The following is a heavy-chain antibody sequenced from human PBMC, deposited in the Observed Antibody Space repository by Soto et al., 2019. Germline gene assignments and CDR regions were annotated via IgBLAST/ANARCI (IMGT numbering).Heavy chain of an antibody. V-gene: IGHV1-3*01. CDR3: ARDYYRQQQLLPWFDP. CDR2: INAGNGNT. J-gene: IGHJ5*02. D-gene: IGHD6-13*01. CDR1: GYTFTSYA. Sequence: QVQLVQSGAEVKKPGASVKVSCKASGYTFTSYAMHWVRQAPGQRLEWMGWINAGNGNTKYSQKFQGRVTIPRDTSASTAYMELSSLRSEDTAVYYCARDYYRQQQLLPWFDPWGQGTLVTVSS.